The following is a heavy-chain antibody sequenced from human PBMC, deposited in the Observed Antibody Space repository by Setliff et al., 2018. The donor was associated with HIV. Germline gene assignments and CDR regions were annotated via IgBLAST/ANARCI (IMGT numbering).Heavy chain of an antibody. V-gene: IGHV4-59*08. Sequence: SETLSLTCTVSGGSISSYCWSWIRQPPGKGLEWIGSIYLTGSTYHNPSLKSRVTISVDKSKNQFSLKLSSVTAADTAVYYCASRSSYVPLYFYYMDVWGKGTTVTVSS. CDR3: ASRSSYVPLYFYYMDV. J-gene: IGHJ6*03. CDR1: GGSISSYC. CDR2: IYLTGST. D-gene: IGHD3-16*01.